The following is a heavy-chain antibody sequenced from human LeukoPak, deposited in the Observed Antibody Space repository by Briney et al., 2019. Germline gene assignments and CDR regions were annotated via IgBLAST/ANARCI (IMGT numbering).Heavy chain of an antibody. CDR1: GFTFSSYG. D-gene: IGHD1-14*01. J-gene: IGHJ5*02. CDR2: IWYDGGSK. CDR3: AKPVEPDSQTRLDP. Sequence: GGSLRLSCAASGFTFSSYGMHWVRQAPGKGLEWVAFIWYDGGSKYYADSVKGRFTISRDNSKNTLYLQMNTLRGEDTAVYYCAKPVEPDSQTRLDPWGQGTLVTVSS. V-gene: IGHV3-30*02.